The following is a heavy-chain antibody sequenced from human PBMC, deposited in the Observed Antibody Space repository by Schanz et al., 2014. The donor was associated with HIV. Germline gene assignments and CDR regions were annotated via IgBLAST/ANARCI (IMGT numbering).Heavy chain of an antibody. V-gene: IGHV3-74*01. Sequence: DVQLVESGGGLIQPGESLRLSCVASGFTFGTTWMYWVRQGPGKGLTWVSYITPDGSVTYADSVKGRFTASRDSSKNTLYLQMNSLRAEDTAVYFCARIATWDYYGMDVWGQGTTVTVSS. CDR2: ITPDGSVT. CDR1: GFTFGTTW. D-gene: IGHD6-13*01. J-gene: IGHJ6*02. CDR3: ARIATWDYYGMDV.